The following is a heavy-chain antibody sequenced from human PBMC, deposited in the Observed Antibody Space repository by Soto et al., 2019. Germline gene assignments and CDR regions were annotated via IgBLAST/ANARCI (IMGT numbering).Heavy chain of an antibody. J-gene: IGHJ4*02. D-gene: IGHD1-20*01. V-gene: IGHV4-31*03. CDR3: ARGWERLTGTYDY. CDR1: GVSISSVRYY. CDR2: IYYSGRT. Sequence: QVQLQESGPGLVKPSQTLSLTCTVAGVSISSVRYYWHWIRQNPGKGLEWIGYIYYSGRTYYTPSLKSRVTISLDAPNNQFSLRLTSVTAADTAVYYCARGWERLTGTYDYWGQGTLATVSS.